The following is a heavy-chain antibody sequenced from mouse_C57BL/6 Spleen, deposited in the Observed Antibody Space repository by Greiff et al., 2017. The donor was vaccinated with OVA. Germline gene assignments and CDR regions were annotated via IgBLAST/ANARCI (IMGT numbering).Heavy chain of an antibody. V-gene: IGHV1-53*01. D-gene: IGHD1-1*01. Sequence: QAQLQQPGTELVKPGASVKLSCKASGYTFTSYWMHWVKQRPGQGLEWIGNINPSNGGTNYNEKFKSKATLTADKSSSTAYMQLSSLTSEDSAVYYCAREDYYGSSYEYWGQGTTLTVSS. CDR1: GYTFTSYW. CDR2: INPSNGGT. CDR3: AREDYYGSSYEY. J-gene: IGHJ2*01.